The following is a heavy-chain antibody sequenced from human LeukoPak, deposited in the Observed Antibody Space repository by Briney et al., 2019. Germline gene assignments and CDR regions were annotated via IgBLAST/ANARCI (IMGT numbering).Heavy chain of an antibody. D-gene: IGHD3-22*01. CDR3: ARRSDTGVITDYFDS. Sequence: GASLKISCEGSGSRFTNYCIGLVRQMPGKGLERRGIIYPGDSDTRYSPSLQGQVTISADKSISTAYLQWSSLKASDTAMYYCARRSDTGVITDYFDSWGQGTLLTVSS. J-gene: IGHJ4*02. CDR2: IYPGDSDT. V-gene: IGHV5-51*01. CDR1: GSRFTNYC.